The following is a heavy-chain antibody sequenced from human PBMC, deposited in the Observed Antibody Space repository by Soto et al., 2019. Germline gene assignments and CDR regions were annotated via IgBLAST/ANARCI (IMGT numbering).Heavy chain of an antibody. J-gene: IGHJ6*02. CDR1: GFTFSSYG. CDR3: AKDGFQGYDFWSGYYTGVDYGMDV. Sequence: HPAGSLRLSCAASGFTFSSYGMDWVRQAPGKGLGWVGVISYDGSNKYYADSMKGRFTISRDNPKNTLYLQMNSLRAEDTAVYYWAKDGFQGYDFWSGYYTGVDYGMDVWGQGTTVTVSS. CDR2: ISYDGSNK. V-gene: IGHV3-30*18. D-gene: IGHD3-3*01.